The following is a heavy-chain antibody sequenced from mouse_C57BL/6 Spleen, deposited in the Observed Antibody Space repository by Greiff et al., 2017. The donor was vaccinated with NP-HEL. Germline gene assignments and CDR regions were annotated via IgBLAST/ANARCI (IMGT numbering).Heavy chain of an antibody. CDR1: GYTFTSYW. CDR2: IDPSDSYT. CDR3: ARGYGAAMDY. V-gene: IGHV1-59*01. Sequence: QVQLQQPGAELVRPGTSVKLSCKASGYTFTSYWMHWVKQRPGQGLEWIGVIDPSDSYTNYNQKLKGKATLTVDTSSSTAYMQLSSLTSEDSAVYYFARGYGAAMDYWGQGTSVTVSS. J-gene: IGHJ4*01. D-gene: IGHD1-1*01.